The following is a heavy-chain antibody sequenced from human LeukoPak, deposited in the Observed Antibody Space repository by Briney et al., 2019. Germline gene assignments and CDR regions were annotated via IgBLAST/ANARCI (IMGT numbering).Heavy chain of an antibody. J-gene: IGHJ4*02. V-gene: IGHV3-73*01. CDR2: TKNKANNYAT. CDR3: TTWVGDDF. CDR1: GFTFSDSA. Sequence: GGSLRLSCAASGFTFSDSAINWDRQASGKGPEWVGRTKNKANNYATTYGASVKGRFVISRDDAKNTAYLQMNSLKTEDTAVYYCTTWVGDDFWGQGTLVTVSS. D-gene: IGHD2-15*01.